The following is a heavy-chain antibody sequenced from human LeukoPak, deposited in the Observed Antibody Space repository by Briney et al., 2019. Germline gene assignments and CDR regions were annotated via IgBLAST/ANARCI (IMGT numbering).Heavy chain of an antibody. J-gene: IGHJ5*02. Sequence: GGSLRLSCAASGFTFSSYGMHWVRQAPGKGLEWVANINQNGSETYYVDSVKGRFTMSRDNAKNSLYLQMNGLRAADTAVYYCARKKYYYDTSTYGWFDPWGQGTLVTVSS. V-gene: IGHV3-7*01. CDR1: GFTFSSYG. D-gene: IGHD3-22*01. CDR2: INQNGSET. CDR3: ARKKYYYDTSTYGWFDP.